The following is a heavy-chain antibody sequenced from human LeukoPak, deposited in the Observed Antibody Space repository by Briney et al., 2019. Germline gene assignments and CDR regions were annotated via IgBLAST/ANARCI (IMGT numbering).Heavy chain of an antibody. CDR3: ARHGSSDYSDSSGFYSNYFFDY. D-gene: IGHD3-22*01. V-gene: IGHV5-51*01. Sequence: KPGESLKISCKGSGYSFTSYWIGWVRQMPGKGLEWMGIIYPSDSDTRYSPSFQGQVTIPADKSISTAYLHWSGLKASDTAMYYCARHGSSDYSDSSGFYSNYFFDYWGQGTLVTVSS. CDR2: IYPSDSDT. J-gene: IGHJ4*02. CDR1: GYSFTSYW.